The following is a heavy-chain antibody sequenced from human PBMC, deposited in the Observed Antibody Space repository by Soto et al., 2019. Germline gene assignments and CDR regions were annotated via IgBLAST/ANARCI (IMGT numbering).Heavy chain of an antibody. Sequence: SETLSLTCTVSGGYISSSSYYWGWIRQPPGKGLEWIGSIYYSGSTYYNPSLKSRVTISVDTSKNQFSLKLSSVTAADTAVYYCVQRGWFGEPEYGMDVWGQGTTVTV. J-gene: IGHJ6*02. CDR2: IYYSGST. V-gene: IGHV4-39*01. CDR1: GGYISSSSYY. D-gene: IGHD3-10*01. CDR3: VQRGWFGEPEYGMDV.